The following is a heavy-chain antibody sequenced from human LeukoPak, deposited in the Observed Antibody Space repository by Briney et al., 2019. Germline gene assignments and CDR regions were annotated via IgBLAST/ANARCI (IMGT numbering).Heavy chain of an antibody. D-gene: IGHD3-22*01. V-gene: IGHV3-23*01. CDR2: ISGGGDST. CDR3: ARGYDSSGYYPNNYFDY. Sequence: GGSLRLSCATSGFPFSSSGMSWVRQAPGKGLEWVSAISGGGDSTFYADSVKGRFTISRDNSKNTLYLQMNSLRAEDTAVYYCARGYDSSGYYPNNYFDYWGQGTLVTVSS. CDR1: GFPFSSSG. J-gene: IGHJ4*02.